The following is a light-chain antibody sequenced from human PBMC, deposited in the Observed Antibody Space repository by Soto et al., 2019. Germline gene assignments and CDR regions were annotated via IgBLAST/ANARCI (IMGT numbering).Light chain of an antibody. CDR1: QSVSSSY. J-gene: IGKJ3*01. V-gene: IGKV3-20*01. CDR3: QQYGSSPPIT. Sequence: EIVLTQSPGTLSLSPGEGATLSCRASQSVSSSYLAWYQQKPGQAPRLLIYDASSRATGIPDRFSGSGSGTDFTLTISRLEPEDFAVYYGQQYGSSPPITFGPGTKVDIK. CDR2: DAS.